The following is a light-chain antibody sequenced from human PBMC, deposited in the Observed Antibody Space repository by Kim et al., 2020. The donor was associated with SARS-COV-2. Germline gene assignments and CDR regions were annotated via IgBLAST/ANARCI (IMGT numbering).Light chain of an antibody. J-gene: IGKJ5*01. CDR1: QSVRASY. V-gene: IGKV3-20*01. Sequence: EIVLTQSPGTLSLSPGERATLSCRASQSVRASYLAWYQQKPGQAPRLLIYGASSRATGIPDRFSGSGSGTDFTLTISRLEPEDFVVYYCQQYGTSPITFGQGTRLEI. CDR3: QQYGTSPIT. CDR2: GAS.